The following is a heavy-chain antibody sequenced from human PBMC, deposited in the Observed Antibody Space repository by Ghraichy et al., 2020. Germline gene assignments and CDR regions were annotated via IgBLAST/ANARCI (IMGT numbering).Heavy chain of an antibody. Sequence: LSLTCAASGFTFSSYAMSWVRQAPGKGLEWVSAISGSGGSTYYADSVKGRLTISRDNSKNTLYLQMNSLRAEDTAVYYCAKELIGGGAVAEAYWGQGTLVTVSS. CDR3: AKELIGGGAVAEAY. V-gene: IGHV3-23*01. D-gene: IGHD6-19*01. J-gene: IGHJ4*02. CDR1: GFTFSSYA. CDR2: ISGSGGST.